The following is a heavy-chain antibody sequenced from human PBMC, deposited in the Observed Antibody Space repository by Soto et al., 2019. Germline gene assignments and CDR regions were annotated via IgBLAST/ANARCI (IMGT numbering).Heavy chain of an antibody. J-gene: IGHJ4*02. V-gene: IGHV3-30-3*01. CDR1: GFTFSSYA. CDR3: ARDPGSYFDY. CDR2: ISYDGSKK. Sequence: QVQLVESGGGVVQPAWPPILSCAASGFTFSSYAMHCVRQAPGKGLEWVAVISYDGSKKYYADSVKGRFTISRDNSKNTLYLQMNSLRADDTAVYYCARDPGSYFDYWGQGTLVTVSS. D-gene: IGHD2-15*01.